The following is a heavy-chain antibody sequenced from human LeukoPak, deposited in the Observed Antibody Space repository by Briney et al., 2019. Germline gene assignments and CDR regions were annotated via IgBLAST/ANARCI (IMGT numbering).Heavy chain of an antibody. CDR1: GFAFSSYW. CDR2: IKQDGSEK. D-gene: IGHD3-9*01. Sequence: PGGSLRLSCAASGFAFSSYWMSWVRQAPGKGLEWVANIKQDGSEKYYVDSVKGRFTISRDNAKNSLYLQMNSLRAEDTAVYYCARVGYYDILTGYYPWGYYYYGMDVWGQGTTVTVSS. J-gene: IGHJ6*02. V-gene: IGHV3-7*04. CDR3: ARVGYYDILTGYYPWGYYYYGMDV.